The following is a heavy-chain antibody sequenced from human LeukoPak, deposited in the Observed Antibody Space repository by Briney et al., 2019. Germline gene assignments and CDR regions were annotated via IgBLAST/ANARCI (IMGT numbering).Heavy chain of an antibody. CDR3: ARGYGSGSPHIDY. V-gene: IGHV3-48*03. Sequence: GGSLRLSCAASGFTFSNYEMNWVRQAPGKGLEWVAYISTSGSNIYYADSVKGRFTISRDNGKSSLYLQMNSLRAEDTAVYYCARGYGSGSPHIDYWGQGTLVTVSS. J-gene: IGHJ4*02. CDR2: ISTSGSNI. CDR1: GFTFSNYE. D-gene: IGHD3-10*01.